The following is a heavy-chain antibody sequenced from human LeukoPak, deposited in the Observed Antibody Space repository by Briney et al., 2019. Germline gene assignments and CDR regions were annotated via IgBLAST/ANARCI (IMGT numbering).Heavy chain of an antibody. CDR2: IKEDGSAK. D-gene: IGHD3-3*01. CDR3: ASGYLDDFWSGHF. V-gene: IGHV3-7*03. J-gene: IGHJ4*02. Sequence: GGSLRLSCVASGFTFSTHWMSWVRQVPGKGLEWVANIKEDGSAKYYMDSVKGRFTISRDNAKKSLYLQMNSLGAEDSAVYYCASGYLDDFWSGHFWGQGTQVTVSS. CDR1: GFTFSTHW.